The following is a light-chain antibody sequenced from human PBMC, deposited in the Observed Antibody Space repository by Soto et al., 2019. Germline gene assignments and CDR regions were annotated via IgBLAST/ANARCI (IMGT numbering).Light chain of an antibody. CDR1: QSVSSN. V-gene: IGKV3-15*01. J-gene: IGKJ1*01. Sequence: EIAMTQSPATLSVSPGERATLSCRASQSVSSNLAWYQQKPGQAPRLLIYGASTRATGIPARFSGSGSGTEFTLTISSLQSGDFAVYYCQQYNNWPPWTFGQGTKVEIK. CDR3: QQYNNWPPWT. CDR2: GAS.